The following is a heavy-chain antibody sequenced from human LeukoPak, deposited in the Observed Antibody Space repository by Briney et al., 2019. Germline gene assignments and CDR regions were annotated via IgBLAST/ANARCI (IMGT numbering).Heavy chain of an antibody. J-gene: IGHJ5*02. CDR3: ARVDRPSLYCSSTSCEKNWFDP. V-gene: IGHV1-18*01. Sequence: GASVKVSCKASGYTFTSYGISWVRQAPGQGLEWMGWINPYNGNTNYAQKLQGRVTITTDTSTSTAYLELRSLRSDDTAVYYCARVDRPSLYCSSTSCEKNWFDPWGQGTLVTVSS. CDR1: GYTFTSYG. CDR2: INPYNGNT. D-gene: IGHD2-2*01.